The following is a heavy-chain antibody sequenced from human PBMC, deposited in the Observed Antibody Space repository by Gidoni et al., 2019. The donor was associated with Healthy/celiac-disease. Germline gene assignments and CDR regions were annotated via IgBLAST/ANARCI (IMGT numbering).Heavy chain of an antibody. CDR3: ARDEAAMVAFDY. J-gene: IGHJ4*02. CDR1: GFTFSSYS. V-gene: IGHV3-21*01. Sequence: EVQLVESGGGLVKPGGSLRLSCAASGFTFSSYSMNWVRQAPGKGLEWVSSISSRSSYIYYAEAGKGRFTSSRDNAKNSLYLQMNSLRAEDTAVYYCARDEAAMVAFDYWGQGTLVTVSS. CDR2: ISSRSSYI. D-gene: IGHD5-18*01.